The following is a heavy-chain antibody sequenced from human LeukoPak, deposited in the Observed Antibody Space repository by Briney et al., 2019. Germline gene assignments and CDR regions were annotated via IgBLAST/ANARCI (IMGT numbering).Heavy chain of an antibody. CDR1: GYTFTGYY. Sequence: ASVKVSCQASGYTFTGYYMHWVRQPPGQELEWMGWINPNSDGTNYAQKFQGRFTMTRDTSISTAYMELSRLRSDDTAVYYCARGEYSSALVDYWGQGTLVTVSS. D-gene: IGHD6-19*01. V-gene: IGHV1-2*02. CDR3: ARGEYSSALVDY. CDR2: INPNSDGT. J-gene: IGHJ4*02.